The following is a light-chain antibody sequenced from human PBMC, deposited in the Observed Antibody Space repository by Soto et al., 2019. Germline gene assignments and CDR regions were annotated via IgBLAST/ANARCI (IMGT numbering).Light chain of an antibody. Sequence: QSVLTQPASLSGSPGQSITISCTGTISDIGAYDYVSWFQQHPGKAPKLMISEVNNRPSGVSNRFSGSKSGSTAYLTISGLQVEDEAEYFCFSFTTTRTHVFGTGTKVTVL. CDR2: EVN. CDR1: ISDIGAYDY. V-gene: IGLV2-14*01. J-gene: IGLJ1*01. CDR3: FSFTTTRTHV.